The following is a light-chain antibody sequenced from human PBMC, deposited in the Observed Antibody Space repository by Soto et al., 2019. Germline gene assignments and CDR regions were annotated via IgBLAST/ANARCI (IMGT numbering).Light chain of an antibody. CDR2: QIN. V-gene: IGLV2-14*01. J-gene: IGLJ2*01. Sequence: QSALTQPASVSGSPGQSITISCAGTSTDIGYYNYVSWYQQHPGRPPKLLIFQINNRPSGVSDRFSGSRSGSTASLTISGLQPEDEDDYYCSSYTDTTTLVFGGGTKVTVL. CDR3: SSYTDTTTLV. CDR1: STDIGYYNY.